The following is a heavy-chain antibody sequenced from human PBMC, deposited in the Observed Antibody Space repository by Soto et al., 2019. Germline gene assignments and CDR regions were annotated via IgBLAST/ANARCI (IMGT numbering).Heavy chain of an antibody. D-gene: IGHD3-10*01. CDR3: AGEGLHNWFDP. V-gene: IGHV3-30*03. CDR1: GFTFSSYG. CDR2: ISYDGSNK. Sequence: QVQLVESGGGVVQPGRSLRLSCAASGFTFSSYGMHWVRQAPGKGLEWVAVISYDGSNKYYADSVKGRFTISRDNSKNTLYLQMNSLRAEDTAVYYCAGEGLHNWFDPWGQGTLVTVSS. J-gene: IGHJ5*02.